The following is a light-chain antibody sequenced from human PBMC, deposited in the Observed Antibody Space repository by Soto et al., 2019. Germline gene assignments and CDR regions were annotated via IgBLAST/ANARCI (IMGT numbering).Light chain of an antibody. CDR3: QQLNSYPLT. J-gene: IGKJ4*01. V-gene: IGKV1-9*01. CDR2: TAS. Sequence: DIQLTQSPSFLSASVGDRVTITRRASQGISDYLALYQQKPGKPPKLLIYTASTLQRGVPSKFSGSGAGTEFTLTISSLQPEDFATYYCQQLNSYPLTFGGGTELEMK. CDR1: QGISDY.